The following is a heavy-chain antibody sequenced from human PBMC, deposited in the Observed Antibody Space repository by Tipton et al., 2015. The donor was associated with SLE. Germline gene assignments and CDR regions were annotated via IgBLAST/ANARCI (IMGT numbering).Heavy chain of an antibody. Sequence: LRLSCTVSGGSISSSSYYWGWIRQPPGKGLEWIGSIYYSGSTYYNPSLKSRVTISVDTSKNQFSLKLSSVTAADTAVYYCASHYGSGSYFPSDYYYYYMDVWGKGTTVTVSS. D-gene: IGHD3-10*01. V-gene: IGHV4-39*01. CDR3: ASHYGSGSYFPSDYYYYYMDV. J-gene: IGHJ6*03. CDR2: IYYSGST. CDR1: GGSISSSSYY.